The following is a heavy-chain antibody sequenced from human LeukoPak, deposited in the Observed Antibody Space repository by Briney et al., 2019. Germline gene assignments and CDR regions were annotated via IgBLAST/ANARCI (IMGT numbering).Heavy chain of an antibody. V-gene: IGHV1-2*02. CDR1: GYTFTGYY. J-gene: IGHJ4*02. D-gene: IGHD2-2*01. CDR3: ARDLDCSSTSCYEY. Sequence: ASVKVSCKASGYTFTGYYIHWVRQAPGQGLEWMGWINPSTGATKYAQKFQGRVTMTRDTSISTAYMEVTRLRYDDTAVYYCARDLDCSSTSCYEYWGQGTLVTVSS. CDR2: INPSTGAT.